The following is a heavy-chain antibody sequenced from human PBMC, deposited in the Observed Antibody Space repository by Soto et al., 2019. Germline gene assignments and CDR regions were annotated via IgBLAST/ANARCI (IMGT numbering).Heavy chain of an antibody. D-gene: IGHD1-1*01. CDR3: ARKEGTYYYYYGMDV. J-gene: IGHJ6*02. CDR2: IYHSGST. CDR1: GRSISSSNW. Sequence: PSETLSLTCSLSGRSISSSNWWSWVRQPPGKGQEWIGEIYHSGSTNYTPSLKSRVTISVDKSKNQFSLKLSSVTAADTAVYYCARKEGTYYYYYGMDVWGQGTAVTVSS. V-gene: IGHV4-4*02.